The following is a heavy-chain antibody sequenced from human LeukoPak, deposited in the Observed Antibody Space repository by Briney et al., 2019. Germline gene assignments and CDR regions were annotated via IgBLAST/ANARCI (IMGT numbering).Heavy chain of an antibody. CDR3: ARRRTPGAWYFDL. CDR1: GGSISSYC. J-gene: IGHJ2*01. CDR2: IYYSGST. Sequence: SETLSLTCTVSGGSISSYCWSWIRQPPGKGLEWIGYIYYSGSTNYNPSLKSRVTISVDTSKNQFSLKLSSVTAADTAVYYCARRRTPGAWYFDLWGRGTLVTVSS. D-gene: IGHD3-10*01. V-gene: IGHV4-59*08.